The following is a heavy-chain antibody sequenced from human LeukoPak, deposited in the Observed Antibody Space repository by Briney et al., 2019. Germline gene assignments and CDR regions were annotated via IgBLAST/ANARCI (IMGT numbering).Heavy chain of an antibody. CDR3: AKGGETSTIGWFAP. J-gene: IGHJ5*02. D-gene: IGHD3-10*01. CDR2: IRGSXGRT. Sequence: PGGSLRLSCAASXXTFXSXXXXXVXXXPGXXXXWXSSIRGSXGRTYYAAYVKGRFTIPRENSKNTLYLKINSLRAEDTAVYYCAKGGETSTIGWFAPWGQGTLVTVSS. V-gene: IGHV3-23*01. CDR1: XXTFXSXX.